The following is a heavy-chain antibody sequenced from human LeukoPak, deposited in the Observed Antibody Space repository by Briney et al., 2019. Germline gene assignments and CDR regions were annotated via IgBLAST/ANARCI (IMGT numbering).Heavy chain of an antibody. V-gene: IGHV3-7*01. J-gene: IGHJ4*02. Sequence: PGGSLRLSCAGSGFTLSNYWMSWVRRAPGKGLEWVANIKQDGSDKYYVDSVKGRFTISRGNAKNSLYLQMNTLRAEDTAVYYCARGEGLGTTNGGYYFAYWGQGSLVTVSS. CDR3: ARGEGLGTTNGGYYFAY. CDR2: IKQDGSDK. CDR1: GFTLSNYW. D-gene: IGHD1-26*01.